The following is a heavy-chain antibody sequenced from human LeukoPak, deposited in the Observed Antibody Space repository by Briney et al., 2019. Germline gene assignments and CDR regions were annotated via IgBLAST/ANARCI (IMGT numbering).Heavy chain of an antibody. CDR1: GYTFTDYY. J-gene: IGHJ6*03. CDR3: ARVTCSSTSCYGGLSYYYYMDV. V-gene: IGHV1-2*02. D-gene: IGHD2-2*01. CDR2: INPDSGGT. Sequence: ASVKVSCKASGYTFTDYYMHWVRQAPGQGLEWMGWINPDSGGTNYAQKFQGRVTMTRDTSISTAYMELSRLRSDDTAVYYCARVTCSSTSCYGGLSYYYYMDVWGKGTTVTVSS.